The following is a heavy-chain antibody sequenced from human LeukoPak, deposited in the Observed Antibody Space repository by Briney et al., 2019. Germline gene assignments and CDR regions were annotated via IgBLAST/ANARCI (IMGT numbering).Heavy chain of an antibody. Sequence: GGSLRLSCAASGFTFSSYAMHWVRQAPGKGLEWVAVISYDGSNKYYADSVKGRFTISRDNSKNTLYLQMNSLRAEDTAVYYCARAKDTAMVSDYWGQGTLVTVSS. CDR3: ARAKDTAMVSDY. D-gene: IGHD5-18*01. J-gene: IGHJ4*02. CDR1: GFTFSSYA. V-gene: IGHV3-30*14. CDR2: ISYDGSNK.